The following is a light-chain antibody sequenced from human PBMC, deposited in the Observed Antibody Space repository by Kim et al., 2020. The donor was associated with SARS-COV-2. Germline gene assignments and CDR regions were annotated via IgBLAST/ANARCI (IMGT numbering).Light chain of an antibody. CDR2: AAS. CDR3: QQSYSTPKT. V-gene: IGKV1-39*01. CDR1: QHIGTY. J-gene: IGKJ1*01. Sequence: DIQMTQSPSSLSASVGHRVTVACRASQHIGTYLNWYQQKPGKAPTLLIYAASSLQSGVPSRFSGSGSGTDFTLTIFSLQPDDFATYYCQQSYSTPKTFGQGTKVDIK.